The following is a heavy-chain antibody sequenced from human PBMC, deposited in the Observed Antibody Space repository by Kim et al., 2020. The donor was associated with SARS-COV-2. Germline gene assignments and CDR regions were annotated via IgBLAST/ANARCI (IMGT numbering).Heavy chain of an antibody. D-gene: IGHD3-10*01. J-gene: IGHJ3*02. V-gene: IGHV3-9*01. CDR3: AKDPGALGELGAFDI. CDR2: ISWNSGSI. Sequence: GGSLRLSCAASGFTFDDYAMNWVRQAPGKGLEWVSHISWNSGSIGSADSVKGRFIISRDNAKNSLYLQMNRLRAEDTALYYCAKDPGALGELGAFDIWGQGTMVTVSS. CDR1: GFTFDDYA.